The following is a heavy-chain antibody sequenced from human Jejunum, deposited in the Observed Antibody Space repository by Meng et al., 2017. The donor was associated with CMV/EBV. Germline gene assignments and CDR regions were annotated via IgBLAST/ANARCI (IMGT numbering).Heavy chain of an antibody. J-gene: IGHJ4*02. Sequence: FAASGFRFSGYAMSWVRQAPGKGLEWVSAISGSGGTTYYADSVKGRLTISRDNSKNTLYLQMSSLRDEDTAVYYCATRESYGSGRDYWGQGTLVTVSS. CDR3: ATRESYGSGRDY. CDR2: ISGSGGTT. D-gene: IGHD3-10*01. CDR1: GFRFSGYA. V-gene: IGHV3-23*01.